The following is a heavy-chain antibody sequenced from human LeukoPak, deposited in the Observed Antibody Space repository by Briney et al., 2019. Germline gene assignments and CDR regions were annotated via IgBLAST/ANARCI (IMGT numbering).Heavy chain of an antibody. CDR3: ARVRWRNIVVVVRAFDI. V-gene: IGHV4-59*01. D-gene: IGHD2-21*01. CDR2: IYHSGST. J-gene: IGHJ3*02. CDR1: GGSISTYY. Sequence: PSETLSLTCTVSGGSISTYYWSWIRQPPGKGLEWIGYIYHSGSTKYNPSLKSRVTILVDTSQNQFSLKLSSVTAADTAVYYCARVRWRNIVVVVRAFDIWGQGTMVTVSS.